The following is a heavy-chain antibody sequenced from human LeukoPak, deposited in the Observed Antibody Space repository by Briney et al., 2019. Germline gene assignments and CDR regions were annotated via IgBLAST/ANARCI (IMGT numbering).Heavy chain of an antibody. Sequence: SETLSLTCTASGGSISSGSYYWSWIRQPAGKGLEWIGRIYSSGSTNYNPSLKSRVTISVDTSKNQFSLKLSSVTAADTAEYYCARARPELSYGQLYYYYYMDVWGKGTTVTISS. CDR3: ARARPELSYGQLYYYYYMDV. CDR1: GGSISSGSYY. V-gene: IGHV4-61*02. D-gene: IGHD5-18*01. CDR2: IYSSGST. J-gene: IGHJ6*03.